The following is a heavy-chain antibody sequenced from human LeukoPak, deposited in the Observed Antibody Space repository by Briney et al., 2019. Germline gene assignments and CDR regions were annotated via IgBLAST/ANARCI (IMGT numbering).Heavy chain of an antibody. J-gene: IGHJ4*02. Sequence: GGSLRLSCAASGFIFSTYSMNWVRQAPGKGLVWVSRINSDGSSTSYADSVKGRFTISRDNAKNTLYLQMNSLRAEDTAVYYCARDYYGSGSYYNVLFDYWGQGTLVTVSS. CDR3: ARDYYGSGSYYNVLFDY. V-gene: IGHV3-74*01. CDR2: INSDGSST. CDR1: GFIFSTYS. D-gene: IGHD3-10*01.